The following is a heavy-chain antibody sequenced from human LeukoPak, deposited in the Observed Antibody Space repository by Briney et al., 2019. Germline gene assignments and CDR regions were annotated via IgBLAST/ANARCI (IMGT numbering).Heavy chain of an antibody. J-gene: IGHJ5*02. Sequence: GGSLRLSCAASGFTLSTCGMHWVRQAPGKGLEWVAMISHDGNSKQYADFAKGRFTISRDNSKNTLYLEMNSLRTEDTAVYHCAKDLYDNDWYNYFDPWGQGALVTVSS. V-gene: IGHV3-30*18. D-gene: IGHD5-24*01. CDR2: ISHDGNSK. CDR1: GFTLSTCG. CDR3: AKDLYDNDWYNYFDP.